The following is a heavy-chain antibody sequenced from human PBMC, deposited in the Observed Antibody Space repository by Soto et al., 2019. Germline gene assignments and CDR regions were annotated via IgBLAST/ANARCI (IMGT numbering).Heavy chain of an antibody. J-gene: IGHJ6*02. CDR1: GSTFSSYG. CDR2: ISYDGSNK. D-gene: IGHD3-3*01. CDR3: AKDREMYYDFWSGYSADYYYYYYGMDV. Sequence: QVQLVESGGGVVQPGRSLRLSCAASGSTFSSYGMHWVRQAPGKGLEWVAVISYDGSNKYYADSVKGRFTISRDNSKNTLYLQMNSLRAEDTAVYYCAKDREMYYDFWSGYSADYYYYYYGMDVWGQGTTVTVSS. V-gene: IGHV3-30*18.